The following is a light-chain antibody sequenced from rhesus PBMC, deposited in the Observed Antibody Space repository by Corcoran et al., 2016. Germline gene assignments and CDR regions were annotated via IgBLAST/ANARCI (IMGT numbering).Light chain of an antibody. J-gene: IGKJ2*01. CDR3: LQDYTTPYS. Sequence: DIQMTQSPSSLSASVGDRVTVTCRASQGINKELSWYQQKPGKAPTLLIYAASRLQTGVSSRLRGSGSWTDFPLTISSLQPEDVATYYCLQDYTTPYSFGQGTKVEIK. CDR2: AAS. CDR1: QGINKE. V-gene: IGKV1-94*01.